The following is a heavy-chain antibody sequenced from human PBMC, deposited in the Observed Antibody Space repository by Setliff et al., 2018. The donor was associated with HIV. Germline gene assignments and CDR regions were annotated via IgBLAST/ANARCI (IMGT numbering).Heavy chain of an antibody. D-gene: IGHD6-13*01. CDR2: ISSSGGTI. V-gene: IGHV3-48*03. CDR1: GFTFSRYE. J-gene: IGHJ4*02. CDR3: ARDSSSWYEFYFDC. Sequence: PGGSLRLSCAASGFTFSRYEMNWVRQAPGKGLEWVSYISSSGGTIYYADSVKGRFTISRDNAKNSLYLQMKSLRAEDTAVYYCARDSSSWYEFYFDCWGQGTLVTVSS.